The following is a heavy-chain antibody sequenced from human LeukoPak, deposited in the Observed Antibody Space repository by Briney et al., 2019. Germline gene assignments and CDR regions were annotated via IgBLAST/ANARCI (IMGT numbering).Heavy chain of an antibody. J-gene: IGHJ4*02. V-gene: IGHV3-66*01. D-gene: IGHD6-19*01. CDR1: GFTVSSTY. Sequence: PGGSLRLSCAASGFTVSSTYMSWVRQAPGKGLEWVSVIYSGGSTYYADSVKGRFTISRDNSKNTLYLQMNSLRAEDTAVYYCARDKLASYSSGWYFDYWGQGTLVTVSS. CDR3: ARDKLASYSSGWYFDY. CDR2: IYSGGST.